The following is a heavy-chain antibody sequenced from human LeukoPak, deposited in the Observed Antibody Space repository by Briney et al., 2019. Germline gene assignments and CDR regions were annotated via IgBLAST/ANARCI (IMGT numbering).Heavy chain of an antibody. J-gene: IGHJ4*02. V-gene: IGHV4-39*01. CDR3: ARRVGWVYSGSYYGYYFDY. CDR1: GGSISSSSYY. D-gene: IGHD1-26*01. Sequence: KTSETLSLTCTVSGGSISSSSYYWGWIRQPPGKGLEWIGSIYYSGSTYYNPSLKSRVTISVDTSKNQFSLKLSSVTAADTAVYYCARRVGWVYSGSYYGYYFDYWGQGTLVTVSS. CDR2: IYYSGST.